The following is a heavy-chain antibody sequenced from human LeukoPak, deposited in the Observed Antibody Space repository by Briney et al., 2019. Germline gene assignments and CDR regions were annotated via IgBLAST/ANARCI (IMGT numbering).Heavy chain of an antibody. D-gene: IGHD6-13*01. Sequence: GGSLRLSCAASGFTFSSCAMSWVRQAPGKGLEWVSGISGSGGSTDYADSVKGRFTISRDNSKNTLYLQMNSLRAEDTAVYYCAKREDSSSWGPLDYWGQGTLVTVSS. J-gene: IGHJ4*02. CDR1: GFTFSSCA. CDR2: ISGSGGST. CDR3: AKREDSSSWGPLDY. V-gene: IGHV3-23*01.